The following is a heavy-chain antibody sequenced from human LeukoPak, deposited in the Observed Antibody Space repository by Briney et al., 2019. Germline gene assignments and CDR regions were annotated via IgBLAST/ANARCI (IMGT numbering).Heavy chain of an antibody. CDR2: IHSGGST. J-gene: IGHJ4*02. Sequence: GGSLRLSCTASGFTVSSNYMSWVRQAPGKGLEWVSVIHSGGSTYYADSVKGRFSISRDNSKNTLYLQMNSLRAEDTAVYYCAKEQGGYSGYDFDNWGQGTLVTVSS. CDR1: GFTVSSNY. D-gene: IGHD5-12*01. V-gene: IGHV3-66*01. CDR3: AKEQGGYSGYDFDN.